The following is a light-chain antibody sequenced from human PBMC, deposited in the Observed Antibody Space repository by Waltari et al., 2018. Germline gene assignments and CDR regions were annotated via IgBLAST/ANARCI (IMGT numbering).Light chain of an antibody. Sequence: QSALTQPASVSGSPGQSITISCTGTSSDLGTYNYVSWYQQHPSKAPKLMIYYVNKRPDGVSNRFSGSKSGNTASLTISGLQAEDEADYYCTSYTTSSTYVFGTGTKVTVL. V-gene: IGLV2-14*03. CDR3: TSYTTSSTYV. J-gene: IGLJ1*01. CDR2: YVN. CDR1: SSDLGTYNY.